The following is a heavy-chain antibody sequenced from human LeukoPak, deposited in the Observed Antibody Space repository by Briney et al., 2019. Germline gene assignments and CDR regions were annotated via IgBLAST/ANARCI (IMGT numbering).Heavy chain of an antibody. CDR3: SPPRGDSSGYYYVY. CDR2: ISGSGGST. Sequence: PGGSPRLSCTASGLTFSSYVMSWVRQAPGKGLEWVSTISGSGGSTFYADSVRGRFTISRDNSRSTMYLQMNSLRAEDTATYYCSPPRGDSSGYYYVYWGQGTLVTVSS. D-gene: IGHD3-22*01. V-gene: IGHV3-23*01. J-gene: IGHJ4*02. CDR1: GLTFSSYV.